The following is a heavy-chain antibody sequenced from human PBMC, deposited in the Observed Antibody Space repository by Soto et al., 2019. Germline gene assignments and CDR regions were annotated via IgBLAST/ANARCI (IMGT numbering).Heavy chain of an antibody. D-gene: IGHD3-22*01. J-gene: IGHJ4*02. Sequence: QVQLVQSGAEVKKPGSSVKVSCKASGGTFSSYTISWVRQAPGQGIEWMGRIIPTLGIPNYAQKFPGRVTTTAAKTTSPAYMGVSRLSSEDTAVCYCASRSDSSDYWGQGTLVTVSS. CDR3: ASRSDSSDY. V-gene: IGHV1-69*02. CDR1: GGTFSSYT. CDR2: IIPTLGIP.